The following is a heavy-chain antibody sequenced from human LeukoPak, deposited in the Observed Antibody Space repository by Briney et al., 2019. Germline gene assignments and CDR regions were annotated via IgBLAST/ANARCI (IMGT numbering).Heavy chain of an antibody. CDR1: GFTFSDYY. CDR3: AWDTAMVRHDY. D-gene: IGHD5-18*01. V-gene: IGHV3-11*06. CDR2: ISSSSSYT. Sequence: GGSLRLSCAASGFTFSDYYMSWICQAPGKGLEWVSYISSSSSYTNYADSVKGRFTISRDNAKNSLYLQMNSLRAEDTAVYYCAWDTAMVRHDYWGQGTLVTVSS. J-gene: IGHJ4*02.